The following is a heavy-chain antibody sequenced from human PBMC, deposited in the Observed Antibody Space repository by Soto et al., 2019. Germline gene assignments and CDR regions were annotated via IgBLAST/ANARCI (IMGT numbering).Heavy chain of an antibody. Sequence: ASVKVSCKASGGTFSSYAISWVRQAPGQGLEWMGGIIPIFGTANYAQKFQGRVTITADESTSTAYMELSSLRSEDTAVYYCARARGRQQREKMGNYYYYGMDVWGQGTTVTGSS. CDR3: ARARGRQQREKMGNYYYYGMDV. CDR1: GGTFSSYA. V-gene: IGHV1-69*13. J-gene: IGHJ6*02. CDR2: IIPIFGTA. D-gene: IGHD6-13*01.